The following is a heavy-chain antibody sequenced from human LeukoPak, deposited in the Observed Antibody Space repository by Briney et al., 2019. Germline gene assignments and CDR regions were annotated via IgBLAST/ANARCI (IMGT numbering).Heavy chain of an antibody. CDR2: IKQDGSEK. D-gene: IGHD6-19*01. Sequence: PGGSLRLSCAASGFTFTNYWMTWVRQAPGKGLEWVANIKQDGSEKYYVDSVKGRFTISRDNAKNPLYLQMNSLRAEDTAVYYCARGSGWYDYWGQGTLVTVSS. J-gene: IGHJ4*02. V-gene: IGHV3-7*03. CDR1: GFTFTNYW. CDR3: ARGSGWYDY.